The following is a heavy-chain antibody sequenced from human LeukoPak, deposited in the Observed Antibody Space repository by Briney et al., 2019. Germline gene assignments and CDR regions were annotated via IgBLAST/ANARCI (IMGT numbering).Heavy chain of an antibody. CDR3: ARRWDGQAYNWFDP. CDR1: GYTFSNFW. D-gene: IGHD1-26*01. CDR2: IYPGDSDT. Sequence: GESLKISCKGSGYTFSNFWIGWVRQMPGKGLEWMGIIYPGDSDTRYSPSFQGQVTISADKSISTAYLQWSSLKASDTAMYYCARRWDGQAYNWFDPWGQGTLVIVSS. V-gene: IGHV5-51*01. J-gene: IGHJ5*02.